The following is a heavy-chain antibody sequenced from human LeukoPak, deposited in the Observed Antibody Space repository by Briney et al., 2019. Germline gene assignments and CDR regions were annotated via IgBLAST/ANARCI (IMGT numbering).Heavy chain of an antibody. J-gene: IGHJ4*02. D-gene: IGHD5-18*01. CDR3: ASGYSYAKCFDY. Sequence: SETLSLTCTVSGGSLSSSSYYWGWIRQPPGKGLEWIGSIYHSGSTNYNPSLKSRVTISVDKSKNQFSLKLSSVTAADTAVYYCASGYSYAKCFDYWGQGTLVTVSS. CDR1: GGSLSSSSYY. V-gene: IGHV4-39*07. CDR2: IYHSGST.